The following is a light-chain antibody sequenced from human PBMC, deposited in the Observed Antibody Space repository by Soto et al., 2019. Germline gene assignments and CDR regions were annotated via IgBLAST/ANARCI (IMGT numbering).Light chain of an antibody. CDR3: QQYNSYRT. V-gene: IGKV1-5*03. J-gene: IGKJ1*01. Sequence: IPLTQSPSSLSASLGHSATIXCRTSQRVSSWLASYQQKPGKAPKLLIYKASSLESGVPSRFSGSGSGTEFTLTISSLQPDDFATYYCQQYNSYRTFGQGTKVDIK. CDR2: KAS. CDR1: QRVSSW.